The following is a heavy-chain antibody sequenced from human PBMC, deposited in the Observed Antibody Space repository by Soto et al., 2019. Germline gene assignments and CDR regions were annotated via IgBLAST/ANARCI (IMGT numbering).Heavy chain of an antibody. CDR3: AREWSGWFDP. J-gene: IGHJ5*02. CDR2: INHSGST. CDR1: GGSSSGYY. D-gene: IGHD3-3*01. Sequence: SETLSLTCAVYGGSSSGYYWSWIRQPPGKGLEWIGEINHSGSTNYNPSLKSRVTISVDTSKNQFSLKLSSVTAADTAVYYCAREWSGWFDPWGQGTLVTVSS. V-gene: IGHV4-34*01.